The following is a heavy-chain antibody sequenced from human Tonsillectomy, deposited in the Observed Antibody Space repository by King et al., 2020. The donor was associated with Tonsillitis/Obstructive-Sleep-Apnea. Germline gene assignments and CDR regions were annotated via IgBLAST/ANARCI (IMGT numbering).Heavy chain of an antibody. CDR1: GFTFSNYA. V-gene: IGHV3-23*04. J-gene: IGHJ4*02. D-gene: IGHD2-15*01. CDR2: ISGSAGST. CDR3: AKFLGYCSGGSCYLGGSDY. Sequence: VQLVESGGGFVQPGGSLRLSCAASGFTFSNYAMSWVRQAPGKGLEWVSGISGSAGSTYYADSVKGRFTISRANSKNTLYPQMNSLRAEDTAVYYCAKFLGYCSGGSCYLGGSDYWGQGTLVTVSS.